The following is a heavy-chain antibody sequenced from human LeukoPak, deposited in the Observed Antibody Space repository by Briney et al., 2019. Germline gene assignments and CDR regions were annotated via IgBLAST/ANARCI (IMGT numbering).Heavy chain of an antibody. CDR2: IDKKDKGYATAT. V-gene: IGHV3-73*01. Sequence: PGGSLRLSCAASGFTFSGSAIHWVRQSSGKGLEWVGQIDKKDKGYATATAYAASVKGRFTISRDDSINTAYLQMKSLKTEDTALYYCTRDSGTYNGFDPWGQGPLVSVSS. CDR3: TRDSGTYNGFDP. CDR1: GFTFSGSA. J-gene: IGHJ5*02. D-gene: IGHD1-26*01.